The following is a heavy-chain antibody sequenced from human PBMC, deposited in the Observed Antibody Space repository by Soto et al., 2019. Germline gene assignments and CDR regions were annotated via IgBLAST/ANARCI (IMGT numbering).Heavy chain of an antibody. CDR3: ARYIPGVRYYGMDV. Sequence: PGVSLRLSCAASGFTFSSYAMKWVRQAPGKGLEWVSLISESGTITYYADSVKGRFTISRDNSGNTLFLQMYSLRAEDTAVYYCARYIPGVRYYGMDVWGQGTTVTVSS. J-gene: IGHJ6*02. D-gene: IGHD2-2*01. CDR2: ISESGTIT. V-gene: IGHV3-23*01. CDR1: GFTFSSYA.